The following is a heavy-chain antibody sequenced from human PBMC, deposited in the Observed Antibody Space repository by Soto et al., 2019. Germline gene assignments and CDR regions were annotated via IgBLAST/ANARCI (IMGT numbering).Heavy chain of an antibody. D-gene: IGHD3-3*01. V-gene: IGHV1-24*01. CDR3: ATGLRFLDSDY. Sequence: ASLKVSCKASGYTFTSYSMHWVRQAPGQRLEWMGGFDPEDGETIYAQKFQGRVTMTEDTSTDTAYMELSSLRSENTAVYYCATGLRFLDSDYWGQGTLVTVSS. J-gene: IGHJ4*02. CDR2: FDPEDGET. CDR1: GYTFTSYS.